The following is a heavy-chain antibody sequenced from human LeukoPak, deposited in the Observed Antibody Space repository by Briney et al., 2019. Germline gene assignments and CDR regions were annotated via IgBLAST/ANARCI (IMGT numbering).Heavy chain of an antibody. CDR1: GFTFSSYA. V-gene: IGHV3-23*01. J-gene: IGHJ3*02. CDR2: ISASGGST. D-gene: IGHD1-26*01. Sequence: GGSLTLSCAASGFTFSSYAMSWVRQAPGKGLEWVSSISASGGSTYYADSVKGRFTISRDNARNTLYLQMNSLRGEDTAVYYCARGWESGAFDIWGQGTMVTVSS. CDR3: ARGWESGAFDI.